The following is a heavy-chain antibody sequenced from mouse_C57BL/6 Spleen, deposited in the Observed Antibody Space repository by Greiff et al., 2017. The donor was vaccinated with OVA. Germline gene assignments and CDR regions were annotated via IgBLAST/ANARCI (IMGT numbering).Heavy chain of an antibody. Sequence: DVKLVESGGGLVKPGGSLKLSCAASGFTFSSYTMSWVRQTPEKRLEWVATISGGGGNTYYPDSVKGRFTISRDNAKNTLYLQMSSLRSEDTALYYCARREITTVVATGAMDYWGQGTSVTVSS. CDR3: ARREITTVVATGAMDY. CDR1: GFTFSSYT. V-gene: IGHV5-9*01. CDR2: ISGGGGNT. J-gene: IGHJ4*01. D-gene: IGHD1-1*01.